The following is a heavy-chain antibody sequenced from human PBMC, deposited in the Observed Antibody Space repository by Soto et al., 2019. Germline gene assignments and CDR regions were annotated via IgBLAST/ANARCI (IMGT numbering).Heavy chain of an antibody. D-gene: IGHD3-16*01. CDR1: DFTFRNYW. CDR3: FGGNGGPQ. Sequence: EVQLVESGGDLVQPGGSLRLSCATSDFTFRNYWMNWVRQALGKGLEWVANIKPDGSATNYVDSVKGRFTISRDNVRNSVSLQMNSLRVEDTAVYFCFGGNGGPQWGQGTLVTVSS. J-gene: IGHJ4*02. CDR2: IKPDGSAT. V-gene: IGHV3-7*03.